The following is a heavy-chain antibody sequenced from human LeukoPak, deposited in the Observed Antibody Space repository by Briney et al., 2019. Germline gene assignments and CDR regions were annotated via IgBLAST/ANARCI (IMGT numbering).Heavy chain of an antibody. J-gene: IGHJ6*03. CDR3: ARVYYDFWSGYYAPLYYYYYMDV. D-gene: IGHD3-3*01. V-gene: IGHV1-8*02. Sequence: ASVKVSCKASGYTFTSYYMHWVRQAPGQGLEWMGWMNPNSGNTGYAQKLQGRVTMTRNTSISTAYMELSSLRSEDTAVYYCARVYYDFWSGYYAPLYYYYYMDVWGKGTTVTVSS. CDR1: GYTFTSYY. CDR2: MNPNSGNT.